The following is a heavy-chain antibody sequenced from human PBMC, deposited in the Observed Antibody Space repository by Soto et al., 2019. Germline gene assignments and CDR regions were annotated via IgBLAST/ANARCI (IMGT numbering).Heavy chain of an antibody. CDR1: GGSISSGGYY. Sequence: SETLSLTCTVSGGSISSGGYYWSWIRQHPGKGLEWIGYIYYSGSTYYNPSLKSRVTISIDMSKNQFSLKLSSVTAADTAMYYCASILAVTGYNWFDPWGQGTLVTVSS. V-gene: IGHV4-31*03. CDR3: ASILAVTGYNWFDP. D-gene: IGHD6-19*01. J-gene: IGHJ5*02. CDR2: IYYSGST.